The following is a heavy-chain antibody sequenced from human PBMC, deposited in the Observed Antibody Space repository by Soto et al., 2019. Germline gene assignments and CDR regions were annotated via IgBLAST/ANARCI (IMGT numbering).Heavy chain of an antibody. CDR2: ISSSSSTI. J-gene: IGHJ5*02. V-gene: IGHV3-48*01. CDR3: ARGPYCSSTSCYSIA. Sequence: GGSLRLSCAASGFTFSSYSMNWVRQAPGKGLEWVSYISSSSSTIYYADSVKGRFTISRDNAKNSLYLQMNSLRAEDTAVYYCARGPYCSSTSCYSIAWGQGTLVTVSS. D-gene: IGHD2-2*01. CDR1: GFTFSSYS.